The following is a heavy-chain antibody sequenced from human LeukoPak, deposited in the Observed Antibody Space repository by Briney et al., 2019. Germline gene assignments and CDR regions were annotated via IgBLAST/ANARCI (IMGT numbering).Heavy chain of an antibody. D-gene: IGHD3-16*02. CDR2: IYSGGST. CDR3: ARLSAGPGPGY. CDR1: GFTVSSNY. Sequence: PGGSLRLSCAASGFTVSSNYMSWVRQAPGKGLEWVSVIYSGGSTYYADSVKGRFTISRDNSKNTLYLQMNSLRAEDTAVYYCARLSAGPGPGYWGQGTLVTVSS. J-gene: IGHJ4*02. V-gene: IGHV3-53*01.